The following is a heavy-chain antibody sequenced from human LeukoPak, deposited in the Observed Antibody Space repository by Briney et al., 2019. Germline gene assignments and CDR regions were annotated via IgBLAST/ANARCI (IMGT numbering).Heavy chain of an antibody. J-gene: IGHJ4*02. CDR3: ARVTTNCSGGSCLTLDY. CDR1: GGSISSSSYY. V-gene: IGHV4-39*07. CDR2: IYYSGST. Sequence: SETLSLTCTVSGGSISSSSYYWGWIRQPPGKGLEWIGSIYYSGSTYYNPSLKSRVTISVDTSKNQFSLTLSSVTAADTAVYYCARVTTNCSGGSCLTLDYWGQGTLVTVSS. D-gene: IGHD2-15*01.